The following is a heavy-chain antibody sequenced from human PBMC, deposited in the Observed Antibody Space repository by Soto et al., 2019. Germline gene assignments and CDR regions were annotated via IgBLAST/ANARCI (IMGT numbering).Heavy chain of an antibody. Sequence: GGSLRLSCGASGFTFSNYYMSWIRQAPGKWLEWVSYISSTGRTIYYADSVKGRFTVSRDNAQNSLSLKLNSLRVEDTAVYYCARSYSSGWEFDYWGQGTQVTVSS. CDR3: ARSYSSGWEFDY. D-gene: IGHD6-19*01. J-gene: IGHJ4*02. CDR1: GFTFSNYY. V-gene: IGHV3-11*01. CDR2: ISSTGRTI.